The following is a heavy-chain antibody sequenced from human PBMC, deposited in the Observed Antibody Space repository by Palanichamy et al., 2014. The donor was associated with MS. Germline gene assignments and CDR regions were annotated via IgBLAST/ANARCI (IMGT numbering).Heavy chain of an antibody. Sequence: QLQLQESGPGLVKPSETLSLTRTVSGGSISSSSYYWGWIRQPPGKGLEWIGTIYYSGSTYYNPSLKSRVTISVDTSKNQFSLKLSSVTAADTAVYYCARHRPTDSSSWTSFDYWGQGTLVTVSS. CDR3: ARHRPTDSSSWTSFDY. CDR1: GGSISSSSYY. CDR2: IYYSGST. J-gene: IGHJ4*02. D-gene: IGHD6-13*01. V-gene: IGHV4-39*01.